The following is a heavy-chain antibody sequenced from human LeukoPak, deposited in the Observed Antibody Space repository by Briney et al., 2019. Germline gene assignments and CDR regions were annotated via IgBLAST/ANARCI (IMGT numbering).Heavy chain of an antibody. J-gene: IGHJ4*02. CDR2: IIPSDGST. CDR3: ARDDIAVAGTGSCVFDS. D-gene: IGHD6-19*01. Sequence: ASVKVSCKASGYSFTRYFIHWVRRAPGQGLEWMGIIIPSDGSTSYAQKFQGRVTMTTDTSTSTAYMELRSLRSDDTAVYYCARDDIAVAGTGSCVFDSWGQGTLVTVSS. CDR1: GYSFTRYF. V-gene: IGHV1-46*01.